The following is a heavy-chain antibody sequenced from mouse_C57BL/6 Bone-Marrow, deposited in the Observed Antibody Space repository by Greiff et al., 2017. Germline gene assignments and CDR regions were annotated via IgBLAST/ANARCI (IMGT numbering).Heavy chain of an antibody. CDR3: ARYYYDYAWFAY. CDR1: GYTFTSYW. CDR2: IDPNSGGT. Sequence: VQLQQPGAELVKPGASVKLSCKASGYTFTSYWMHWVKQRPGRGLEWIRRIDPNSGGTKYNEKFKSKATLTVDKPSSTAYMQLSSLTSEDSAVYYCARYYYDYAWFAYWGQGTLVTVSA. J-gene: IGHJ3*01. V-gene: IGHV1-72*01. D-gene: IGHD2-4*01.